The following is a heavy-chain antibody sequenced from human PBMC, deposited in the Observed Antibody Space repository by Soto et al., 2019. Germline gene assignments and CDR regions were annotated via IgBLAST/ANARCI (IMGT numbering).Heavy chain of an antibody. J-gene: IGHJ4*02. CDR2: ISSDEKIK. D-gene: IGHD6-6*01. CDR1: GFILSSFG. CDR3: ARGLRSVLDY. V-gene: IGHV3-33*01. Sequence: QVQLVESGGGVVQPGGSLRLSCVASGFILSSFGMHWVRQAPGKGLEWVAVISSDEKIKQYADSVRGRFAISRDNSKNTLYLQMTSLRAEDTAIYYCARGLRSVLDYWGQGTLVTVSS.